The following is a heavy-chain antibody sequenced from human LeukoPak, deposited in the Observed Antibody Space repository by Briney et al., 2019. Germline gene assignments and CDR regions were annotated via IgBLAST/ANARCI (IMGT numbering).Heavy chain of an antibody. Sequence: NPSETLSLTCTVSGGSISSGSYYWSWIRQPAGKGLEWIGRIYTSGSTNYNPSLKSRVTISVDTSKNQFSLKLSSVTAADTAVYYCAGQNYYDSSGLDYWGQGTLVTVSP. D-gene: IGHD3-22*01. CDR3: AGQNYYDSSGLDY. CDR2: IYTSGST. V-gene: IGHV4-61*02. J-gene: IGHJ4*02. CDR1: GGSISSGSYY.